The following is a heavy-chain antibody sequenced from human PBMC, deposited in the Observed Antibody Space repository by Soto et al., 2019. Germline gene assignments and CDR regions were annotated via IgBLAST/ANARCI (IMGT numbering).Heavy chain of an antibody. CDR2: IWYDGSNK. V-gene: IGHV3-33*08. CDR1: GFTFTSYI. D-gene: IGHD3-22*01. Sequence: PVGSLRLSCAASGFTFTSYIMNWVRQAPGRGLEWVAVIWYDGSNKYYADSVKGRFTISRDNSKNTLYLQMNSLRAEDTAVYYCARDIYYDSSGHFDYWGQGTLVTVS. J-gene: IGHJ4*02. CDR3: ARDIYYDSSGHFDY.